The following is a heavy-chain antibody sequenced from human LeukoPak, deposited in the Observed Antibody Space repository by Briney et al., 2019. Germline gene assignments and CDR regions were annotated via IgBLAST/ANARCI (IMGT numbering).Heavy chain of an antibody. D-gene: IGHD2-2*01. Sequence: GGSLRLSCAASGLTFSHFAMSWLRQAPGKGLEWVSIISDNDGNTYYADSVKGRFTISRDNPKNMLYLQMNSLRAEDTAVFSCAKLGCGGTRCYVNYWGQGTLVTVSS. CDR1: GLTFSHFA. CDR2: ISDNDGNT. J-gene: IGHJ4*02. CDR3: AKLGCGGTRCYVNY. V-gene: IGHV3-23*01.